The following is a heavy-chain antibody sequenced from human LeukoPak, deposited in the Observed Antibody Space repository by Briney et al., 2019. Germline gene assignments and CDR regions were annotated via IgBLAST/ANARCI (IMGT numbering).Heavy chain of an antibody. CDR2: ISISGST. Sequence: PGGSLRLSCAASGFTLSISALSWVRQAPGKGLEWVSVISISGSTYYADSVKGRFTISRDNSKNTLYLQMDSLRAEDTAVYYCARDRPHFDYWGQGTLVTVSS. J-gene: IGHJ4*02. CDR3: ARDRPHFDY. D-gene: IGHD6-6*01. V-gene: IGHV3-23*01. CDR1: GFTLSISA.